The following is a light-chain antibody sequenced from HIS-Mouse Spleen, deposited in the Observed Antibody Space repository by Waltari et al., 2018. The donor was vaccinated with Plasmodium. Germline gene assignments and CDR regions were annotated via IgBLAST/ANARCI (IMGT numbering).Light chain of an antibody. J-gene: IGLJ3*02. CDR1: ALPKKY. CDR2: EDS. CDR3: YSTDSSGNHRV. V-gene: IGLV3-10*01. Sequence: SYELTQPPSVSVSPGQTARITCSGDALPKKYAYWYQQKSGQAPVRVIYEDSKRPSGIPERCSGSSSGTMATLTISGAQVEDEADYYWYSTDSSGNHRVFGGGTKLTVL.